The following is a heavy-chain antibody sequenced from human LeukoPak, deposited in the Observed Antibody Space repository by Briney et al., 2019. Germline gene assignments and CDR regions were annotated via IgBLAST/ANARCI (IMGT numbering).Heavy chain of an antibody. J-gene: IGHJ4*02. V-gene: IGHV1-69*04. CDR2: IIPILGIA. Sequence: RASVKVSCKASGGTFSSYTISWVRQAPGQGLEWMGRIIPILGIANYAQKLQGRVTITADKSTSTAYMELSSLRSEDTAVYYCARDPPEFVVVPAAIELSVDYWGQGTLVTVSS. CDR3: ARDPPEFVVVPAAIELSVDY. CDR1: GGTFSSYT. D-gene: IGHD2-2*02.